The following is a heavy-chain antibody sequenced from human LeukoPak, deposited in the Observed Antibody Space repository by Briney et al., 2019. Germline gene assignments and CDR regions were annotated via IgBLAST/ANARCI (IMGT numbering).Heavy chain of an antibody. D-gene: IGHD1-26*01. CDR3: ASNFGGSYYDY. J-gene: IGHJ4*02. Sequence: GGSLRLSCAASGFTFSSYGVHWVRQAPGKGLEWVAVISYDGSNKYYADSVKGRFTISRDNSKNTLYLQMGSLRAEDMAVYYCASNFGGSYYDYWGQGTLVTVSS. V-gene: IGHV3-30*03. CDR2: ISYDGSNK. CDR1: GFTFSSYG.